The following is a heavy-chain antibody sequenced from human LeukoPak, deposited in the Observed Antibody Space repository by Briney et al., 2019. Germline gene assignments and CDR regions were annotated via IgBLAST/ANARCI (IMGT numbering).Heavy chain of an antibody. V-gene: IGHV4-34*01. CDR3: ASEGARGWYRGYFDY. CDR1: GGSFSGYY. J-gene: IGHJ4*02. CDR2: INHSGST. Sequence: SETLSLTCAVYGGSFSGYYWSWIRQPPGKGLEWIGEINHSGSTNYNPSLKSRVTISVDTSKNQFSLKLSSVTAADTAVYYCASEGARGWYRGYFDYWGQGTLVTVSS. D-gene: IGHD6-19*01.